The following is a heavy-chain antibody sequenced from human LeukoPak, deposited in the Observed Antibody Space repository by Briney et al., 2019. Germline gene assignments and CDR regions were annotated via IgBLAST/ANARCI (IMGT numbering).Heavy chain of an antibody. CDR1: GFTFNSNW. CDR2: IDTDGGNI. CDR3: TRHGVGSVPLDY. D-gene: IGHD1-26*01. Sequence: PGGSLRLSCVASGFTFNSNWMHWVRQAPGKGLVWVSRIDTDGGNIRYASSVEGRFTISRDNAKNTLFLQMNSLRVEDTAVYYCTRHGVGSVPLDYWGQGILVTVSS. J-gene: IGHJ4*02. V-gene: IGHV3-74*01.